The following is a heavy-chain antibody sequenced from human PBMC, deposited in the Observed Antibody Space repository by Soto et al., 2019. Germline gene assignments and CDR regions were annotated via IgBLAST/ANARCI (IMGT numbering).Heavy chain of an antibody. CDR1: GGSISSYY. D-gene: IGHD6-13*01. CDR2: IYTSGST. J-gene: IGHJ5*02. CDR3: ARGGVAAGKGWFDP. Sequence: TLETLSLTCTVSGGSISSYYWSWIRQPAGKGLEWIGRIYTSGSTNYNPSLKSRVTMSVYTSKNQFSLKLSSVTAADTAVYYCARGGVAAGKGWFDPWGQGTLVTVST. V-gene: IGHV4-4*07.